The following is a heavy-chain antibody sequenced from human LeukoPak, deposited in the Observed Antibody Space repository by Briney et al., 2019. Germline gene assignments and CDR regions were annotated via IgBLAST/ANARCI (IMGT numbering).Heavy chain of an antibody. CDR3: AREVISTPSYFDY. D-gene: IGHD2-2*01. Sequence: GGSLRLSCAASGFTVSSSFIYWVRRAPGKGLEWVSFIHRDDKTYYADSVKGRFTMSRDSSKNTLYLQMNSLGADDTAVYYCAREVISTPSYFDYWGQGTLVAVSS. CDR2: IHRDDKT. J-gene: IGHJ4*02. CDR1: GFTVSSSF. V-gene: IGHV3-53*01.